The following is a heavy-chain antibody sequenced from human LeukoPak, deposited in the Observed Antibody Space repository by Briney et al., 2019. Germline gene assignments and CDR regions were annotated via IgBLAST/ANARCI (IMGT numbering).Heavy chain of an antibody. CDR2: ISGSGDGT. CDR3: AKAPGFTVVTSFDW. D-gene: IGHD4-23*01. V-gene: IGHV3-23*01. CDR1: GFTFRSYA. Sequence: PGGSLRLSCEASGFTFRSYAMNWVRQAPGKGLEWVSVISGSGDGTHYADSVKGRFTISRDNSKNTLYLQMNSLRVEGTAVYSCAKAPGFTVVTSFDWWGQGTLVTVSS. J-gene: IGHJ4*02.